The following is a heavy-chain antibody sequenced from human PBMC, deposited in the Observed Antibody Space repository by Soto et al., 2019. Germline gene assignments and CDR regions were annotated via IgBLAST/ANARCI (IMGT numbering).Heavy chain of an antibody. J-gene: IGHJ4*02. CDR3: ARGHYDFWSGYYRNYYFDY. CDR2: IHYSGST. V-gene: IGHV4-59*08. Sequence: SETLSVTCTVPGDSIIRYYLSWIRQPPGKGLEWIGYIHYSGSTNYNPSLKSRVTISADTSKNQFSLKLSSVTAADTAVYYCARGHYDFWSGYYRNYYFDYWGQGTLVT. D-gene: IGHD3-3*01. CDR1: GDSIIRYY.